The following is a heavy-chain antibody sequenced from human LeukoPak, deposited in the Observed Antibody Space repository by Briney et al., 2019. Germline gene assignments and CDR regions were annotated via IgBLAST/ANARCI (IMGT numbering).Heavy chain of an antibody. V-gene: IGHV4-34*01. CDR2: IHHSGST. Sequence: SETLSLTCAVYGGSFSGYYWSWIRQPPGKGLEWIGEIHHSGSTNYNPSLKSRVTISVDTSKNQFSLKLSSVTAADTAVYYCARYRDAGGYFDYWGQGTLVTVSS. CDR1: GGSFSGYY. CDR3: ARYRDAGGYFDY. J-gene: IGHJ4*02. D-gene: IGHD3-10*01.